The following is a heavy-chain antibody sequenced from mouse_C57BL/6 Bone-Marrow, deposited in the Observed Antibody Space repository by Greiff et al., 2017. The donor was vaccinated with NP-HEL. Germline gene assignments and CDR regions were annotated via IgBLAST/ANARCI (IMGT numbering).Heavy chain of an antibody. Sequence: EVKLVESGGGLVQPGGSLKLSCAASGFTFSDYYMYWVRQTPEKRLEWVAYISNGGGSTYYPDTVKGRFTISRDNAKNTLYLQMSRLKSEDTAMYYCARPYGNYLFAYWGQGTLVTVSA. CDR2: ISNGGGST. D-gene: IGHD2-10*02. CDR1: GFTFSDYY. J-gene: IGHJ3*01. CDR3: ARPYGNYLFAY. V-gene: IGHV5-12*01.